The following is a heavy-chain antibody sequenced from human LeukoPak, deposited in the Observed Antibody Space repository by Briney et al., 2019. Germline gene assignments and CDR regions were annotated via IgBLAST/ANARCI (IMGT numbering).Heavy chain of an antibody. CDR1: GFTFSDYY. Sequence: GGSLRLSCAASGFTFSDYYMSWIRQAPGKGLEWASYISSSGSTIYYADSVKGRFTISRDNSRNTLYLQMNSLRAEDTAVYYCARDCSSSCSPYYGMDVWGQGTTVTVSS. CDR2: ISSSGSTI. D-gene: IGHD2-2*01. J-gene: IGHJ6*02. CDR3: ARDCSSSCSPYYGMDV. V-gene: IGHV3-11*01.